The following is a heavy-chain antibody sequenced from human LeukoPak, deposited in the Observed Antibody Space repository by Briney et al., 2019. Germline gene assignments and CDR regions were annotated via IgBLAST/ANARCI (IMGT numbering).Heavy chain of an antibody. V-gene: IGHV3-53*01. J-gene: IGHJ3*02. CDR2: IYSGGST. CDR3: AREAPEDAFDI. D-gene: IGHD1-14*01. Sequence: GGSLRRSGAASGFTVSSNYMSWVRQAPGKGLEWVSVIYSGGSTYYADSVKGRFTISRDNSKNTLYLQMNSLRAEDTAVYYCAREAPEDAFDIWGQGTMVTVSS. CDR1: GFTVSSNY.